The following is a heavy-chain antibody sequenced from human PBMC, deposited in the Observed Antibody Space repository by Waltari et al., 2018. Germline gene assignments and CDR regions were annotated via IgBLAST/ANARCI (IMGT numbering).Heavy chain of an antibody. CDR2: IYTSGST. CDR1: GGSISSGSYY. J-gene: IGHJ4*02. Sequence: QVQLQESGPGLVKPSQTLSLTCTVSGGSISSGSYYWSWIRQPAGKGLEWIGRIYTSGSTNYNPSLKSRVTISVDTSKNQFSLKLSSVTAADTAVYYCAGQYSSGWYFDYWGQGTLVTVSS. V-gene: IGHV4-61*02. D-gene: IGHD6-19*01. CDR3: AGQYSSGWYFDY.